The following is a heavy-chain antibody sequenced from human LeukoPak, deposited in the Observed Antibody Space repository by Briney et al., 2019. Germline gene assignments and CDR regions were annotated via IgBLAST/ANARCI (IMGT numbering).Heavy chain of an antibody. D-gene: IGHD5-18*01. J-gene: IGHJ4*02. CDR3: ARGFRHTAMFLDH. CDR1: GFTFSTSE. Sequence: PGGSLRLSCAASGFTFSTSEMNWVRQAPGRGLEWTSCISTHGSTTYYADSVRGRFTISRGNAENSLYLQMNSLRAEDTAVYYCARGFRHTAMFLDHWGQGNLVTVSS. CDR2: ISTHGSTT. V-gene: IGHV3-48*03.